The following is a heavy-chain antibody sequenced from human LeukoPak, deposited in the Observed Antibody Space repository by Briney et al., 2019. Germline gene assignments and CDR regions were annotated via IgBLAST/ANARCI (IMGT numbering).Heavy chain of an antibody. CDR3: ARGVVVSDY. CDR1: GGSFSGYY. D-gene: IGHD3-22*01. J-gene: IGHJ4*02. Sequence: SETLSLTCAVYGGSFSGYYCSWIRQPPGKGLEWIGEINHSGSTNYNPSLKSRVTISVDTSKNQFSLKLSSVTAADTAVYYCARGVVVSDYWGQGTLVTVSS. V-gene: IGHV4-34*01. CDR2: INHSGST.